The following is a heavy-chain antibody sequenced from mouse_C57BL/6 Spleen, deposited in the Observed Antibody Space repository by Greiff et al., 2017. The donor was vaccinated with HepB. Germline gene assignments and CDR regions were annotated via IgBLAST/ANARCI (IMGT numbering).Heavy chain of an antibody. CDR3: ARSLSITTVVRSDV. D-gene: IGHD1-1*01. V-gene: IGHV1-82*01. CDR1: GYAFSSSW. J-gene: IGHJ1*03. CDR2: IYPGDGDT. Sequence: VKLVESGPELVKPGASVKISCKASGYAFSSSWMNWVKQRPGKGLEWIGRIYPGDGDTNYNGKFKGKATLTADKSSSTAYMQLSSLTSEDSAVYFCARSLSITTVVRSDVWGTGTTVTVSS.